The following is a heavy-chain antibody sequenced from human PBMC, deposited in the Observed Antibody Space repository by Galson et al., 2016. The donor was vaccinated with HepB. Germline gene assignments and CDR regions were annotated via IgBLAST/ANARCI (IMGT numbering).Heavy chain of an antibody. J-gene: IGHJ4*02. Sequence: SLRLSCAASGFTFNNYWMSWVRQAPGKGLEWVANIKQNGREKDYVDSVKGRFTISRDNAKNSLYLQMNSLRAEDTAVYYCAREGYGGFDCWGQGTQVTVSS. V-gene: IGHV3-7*03. CDR3: AREGYGGFDC. D-gene: IGHD4-23*01. CDR1: GFTFNNYW. CDR2: IKQNGREK.